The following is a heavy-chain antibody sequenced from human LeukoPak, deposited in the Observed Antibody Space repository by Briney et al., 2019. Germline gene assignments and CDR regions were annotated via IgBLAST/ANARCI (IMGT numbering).Heavy chain of an antibody. D-gene: IGHD3-22*01. Sequence: SETLSLTCTVSGGSISSYYWSWIRQSPGKGLEWTGSIYYSGSTNYNPSLKSRVTISVDTSKNHFSLSLSSVTAADTAVYYCTRSYYYDSSGYTFLDYWGQGTLVTVSS. CDR1: GGSISSYY. J-gene: IGHJ4*02. V-gene: IGHV4-59*01. CDR2: IYYSGST. CDR3: TRSYYYDSSGYTFLDY.